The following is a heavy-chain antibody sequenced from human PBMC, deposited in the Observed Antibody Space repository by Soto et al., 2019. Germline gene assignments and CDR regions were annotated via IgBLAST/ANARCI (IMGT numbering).Heavy chain of an antibody. CDR2: IYYSGST. CDR3: AREVHFSGVFDY. D-gene: IGHD3-10*01. V-gene: IGHV4-31*03. Sequence: SETLSLTCTVSGGSISSGGYYWSWIRQHPGKGLEWIGYIYYSGSTYYNPSLKSRVTISVDTSKNQFSLKLSSVTAADTAVYYCAREVHFSGVFDYWGQGTLVTVSS. J-gene: IGHJ4*02. CDR1: GGSISSGGYY.